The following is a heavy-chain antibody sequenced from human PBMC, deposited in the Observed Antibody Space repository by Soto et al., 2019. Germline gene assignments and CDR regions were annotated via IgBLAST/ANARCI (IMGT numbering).Heavy chain of an antibody. CDR2: INPSGGST. J-gene: IGHJ6*02. V-gene: IGHV1-46*01. CDR3: AGDSSGYPYYYGMDV. D-gene: IGHD3-22*01. CDR1: GYTFTSYY. Sequence: GASVKVSCKASGYTFTSYYMHWVRQAPGQGLEWMGIINPSGGSTSYAQKFQGRVTMTRDTSTSTVYMELSSLRSEDTAVYYCAGDSSGYPYYYGMDVWGQGTTVTVSS.